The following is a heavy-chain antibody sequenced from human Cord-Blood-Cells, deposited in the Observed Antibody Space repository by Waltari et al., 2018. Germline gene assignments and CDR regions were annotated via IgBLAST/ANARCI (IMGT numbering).Heavy chain of an antibody. D-gene: IGHD3-10*01. J-gene: IGHJ3*02. Sequence: EVQLVESGGGLVQPGGSLILSCAASGFTFSSYELNWVRPAPGKGLEWVSYISSSGSTIYYADSVKGRFTISRDNAKNSLYLQMNSLRAEDTAVYYCARDWGSYYGSGSYAFDIWGQGTMVTVSS. V-gene: IGHV3-48*03. CDR3: ARDWGSYYGSGSYAFDI. CDR2: ISSSGSTI. CDR1: GFTFSSYE.